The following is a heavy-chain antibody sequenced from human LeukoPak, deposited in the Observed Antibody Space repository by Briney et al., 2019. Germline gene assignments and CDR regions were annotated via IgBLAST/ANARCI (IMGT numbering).Heavy chain of an antibody. CDR3: AKHYGTGSSNAYFDY. J-gene: IGHJ4*02. CDR1: GFTFSSFA. D-gene: IGHD3-10*01. Sequence: QTGGSLRLSCAASGFTFSSFAMSWVRQAPGKGLEGLEWVSAISDGGGSTGYADSVKGRFTISRDNSKNTLSLQMNSLRAEDTALYYCAKHYGTGSSNAYFDYWGQGTLVTVSS. CDR2: ISDGGGST. V-gene: IGHV3-23*01.